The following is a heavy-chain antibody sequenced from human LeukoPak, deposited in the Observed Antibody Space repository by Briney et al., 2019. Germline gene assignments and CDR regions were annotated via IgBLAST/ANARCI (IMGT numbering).Heavy chain of an antibody. CDR2: IKQDGSKL. CDR1: GFTLSNYW. Sequence: PGGSLRLSCAASGFTLSNYWMSWVRQAPGKGLEWVANIKQDGSKLSYVDSVKGRFTVSRDNAKNSLYLQMNSLRVEDTAVYYCARAPLEIVGIDYWGQGTLVTVSS. J-gene: IGHJ4*02. CDR3: ARAPLEIVGIDY. D-gene: IGHD1-26*01. V-gene: IGHV3-7*01.